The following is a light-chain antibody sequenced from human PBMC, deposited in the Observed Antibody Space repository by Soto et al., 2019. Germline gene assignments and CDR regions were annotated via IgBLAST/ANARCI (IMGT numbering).Light chain of an antibody. J-gene: IGKJ1*01. V-gene: IGKV1-5*01. CDR2: DAS. Sequence: DIQMTQSPSTLSASVGDRVTITCRASQSISSWLAWYQQKPGKAPKLLIYDASSFESGVPSRFSGSGSGTEFTLTISSLQPDDFATYYCQQYNSYPWKFGQGTKVEIK. CDR1: QSISSW. CDR3: QQYNSYPWK.